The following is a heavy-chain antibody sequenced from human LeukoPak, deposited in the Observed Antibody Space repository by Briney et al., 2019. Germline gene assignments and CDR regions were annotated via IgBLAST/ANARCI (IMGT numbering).Heavy chain of an antibody. J-gene: IGHJ4*02. CDR1: GGSISGFD. CDR3: ARVYSSYYYFDS. D-gene: IGHD6-19*01. CDR2: VYTSGSS. Sequence: SETLSLTCTVSGGSISGFDWSWIRQPAGKGLEWIGRVYTSGSSKNNPSLKSRVTMTVDTTKNQFSLKLSSVTAADTAVYYCARVYSSYYYFDSWGQGTLVTVSS. V-gene: IGHV4-4*07.